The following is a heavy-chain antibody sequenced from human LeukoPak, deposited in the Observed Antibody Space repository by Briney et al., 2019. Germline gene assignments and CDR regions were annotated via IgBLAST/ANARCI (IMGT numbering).Heavy chain of an antibody. J-gene: IGHJ3*02. CDR3: AKDILNSGWHDAFDI. Sequence: GGSLRLSCAASGFTFEDYARHWVRHAPGKGLEWVSRISWNSGSIGYADSVKGRFTISRDNAKSSLYLQINSLRAEDTALYYCAKDILNSGWHDAFDIWGQGTMVTVSS. CDR1: GFTFEDYA. CDR2: ISWNSGSI. D-gene: IGHD6-19*01. V-gene: IGHV3-9*01.